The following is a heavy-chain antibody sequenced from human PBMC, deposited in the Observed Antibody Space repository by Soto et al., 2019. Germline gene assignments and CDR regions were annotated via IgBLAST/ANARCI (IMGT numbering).Heavy chain of an antibody. D-gene: IGHD5-18*01. Sequence: SETLSLTCAVYGGSFSDYYGSWIRQPPGKGLEWIGEISHSEGTNYNPSIESRVTISVDTSNNQISLKMTSVTAADTATYFCARGVDRAKTGYWGQGALVTVSS. V-gene: IGHV4-34*01. CDR2: ISHSEGT. CDR1: GGSFSDYY. CDR3: ARGVDRAKTGY. J-gene: IGHJ4*02.